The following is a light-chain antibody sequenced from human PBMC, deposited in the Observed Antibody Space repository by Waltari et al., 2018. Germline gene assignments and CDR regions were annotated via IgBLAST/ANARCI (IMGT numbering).Light chain of an antibody. CDR2: GAS. CDR1: QRVSSN. V-gene: IGKV3-15*01. Sequence: EIVMTQSPATLSVSPGERATLSCRASQRVSSNLAWYQQKPGQAPRLLIYGASTRATGIPARFRGSGSGTEFTLTISSLQSEDFAVYYCQQYNNWPQTFGQGTKVEIK. CDR3: QQYNNWPQT. J-gene: IGKJ1*01.